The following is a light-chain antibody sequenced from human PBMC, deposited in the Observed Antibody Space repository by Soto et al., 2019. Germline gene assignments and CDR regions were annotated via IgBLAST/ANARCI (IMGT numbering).Light chain of an antibody. CDR2: DVS. CDR1: SSDVGAYNY. CDR3: NSYAGTSYV. V-gene: IGLV2-14*01. J-gene: IGLJ1*01. Sequence: QSVLTQPASVSGTPGQSITISCTGTSSDVGAYNYVSWYQQYPGKAPKLIIYDVSSRPSGVSCRFSGSKSGNTASLTITELQAEDEADYYCNSYAGTSYVFGTGTKVTVL.